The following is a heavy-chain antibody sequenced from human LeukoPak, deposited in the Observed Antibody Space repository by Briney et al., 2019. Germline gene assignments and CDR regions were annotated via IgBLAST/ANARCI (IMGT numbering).Heavy chain of an antibody. CDR3: ARRDSSSWYGFVY. D-gene: IGHD6-13*01. CDR2: INHSGST. Sequence: SETLSLTCAVYGGSFSGYYWSWIRQPPGKGLEWIGEINHSGSTNYNPSLKSRVTISVDTSKNQFSLKLSSVTAADTAVYYCARRDSSSWYGFVYWGQGTLVTVSS. J-gene: IGHJ4*02. V-gene: IGHV4-34*01. CDR1: GGSFSGYY.